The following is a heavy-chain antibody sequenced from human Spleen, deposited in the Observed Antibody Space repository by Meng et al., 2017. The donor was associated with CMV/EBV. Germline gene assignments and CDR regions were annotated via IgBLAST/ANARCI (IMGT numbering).Heavy chain of an antibody. D-gene: IGHD6-19*01. Sequence: GSLRLSCTGSSFSISSGYYWGWIRQPPGKGLEWIGNIYHSGTSHYNPSLQNRVTISVDTSKNQFSLRLSSVTAADTAVYYCATPRAGYASGWSFDYWGQGALVTVSS. CDR3: ATPRAGYASGWSFDY. V-gene: IGHV4-38-2*02. CDR2: IYHSGTS. J-gene: IGHJ4*02. CDR1: SFSISSGYY.